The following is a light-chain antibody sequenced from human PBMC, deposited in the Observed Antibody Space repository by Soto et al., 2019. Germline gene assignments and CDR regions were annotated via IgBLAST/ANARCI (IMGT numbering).Light chain of an antibody. CDR2: DVT. V-gene: IGLV2-14*01. CDR1: SSDVGGYIY. CDR3: SSSTTSSSYV. J-gene: IGLJ1*01. Sequence: QPVLTQPASVSGSPGQSITISCTGTSSDVGGYIYVSWYQQHPGKAPKLMIYDVTSRPSGVSYRFSGSKSGNTASLTISGLQAEDEADYYCSSSTTSSSYVFGTGTKLTVL.